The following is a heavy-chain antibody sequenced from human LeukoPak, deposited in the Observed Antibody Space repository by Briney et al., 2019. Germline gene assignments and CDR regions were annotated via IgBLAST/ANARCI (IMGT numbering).Heavy chain of an antibody. V-gene: IGHV3-30*03. J-gene: IGHJ4*02. CDR2: ISYDGSNK. CDR3: AREERYDILTGYTLDY. D-gene: IGHD3-9*01. CDR1: GFTFSSYG. Sequence: PGGSLRLSCAASGFTFSSYGMHWVRQAPGKGLEWVAVISYDGSNKYYADSVKGRFTISRDNAKNSLYLQMNSLRAEDTAVYYCAREERYDILTGYTLDYWGQGTLVTVSS.